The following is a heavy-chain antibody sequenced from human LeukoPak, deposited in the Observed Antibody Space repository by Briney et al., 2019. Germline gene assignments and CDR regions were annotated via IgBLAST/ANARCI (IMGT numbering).Heavy chain of an antibody. D-gene: IGHD3-10*01. Sequence: SETLSLTCTVSGGSISSYYWSWIRQPPGKGLEWIGYIHYSGSTNYNPSLKSRVTISVDTSKNQFSLKLSSVTAADTAVYYCTASTYYYGSGSYFKGVKNWFDPWGQGTLVTVSS. CDR1: GGSISSYY. J-gene: IGHJ5*02. CDR2: IHYSGST. CDR3: TASTYYYGSGSYFKGVKNWFDP. V-gene: IGHV4-59*08.